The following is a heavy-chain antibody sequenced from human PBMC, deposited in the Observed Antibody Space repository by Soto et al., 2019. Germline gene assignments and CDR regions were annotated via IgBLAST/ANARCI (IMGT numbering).Heavy chain of an antibody. D-gene: IGHD3-3*01. Sequence: QVQLVESGGGVVQPGRSLRLSCVASGFTFSSYTMHWVRQAPGKGLEWVAVISYDGTNKYYADSVKGRFTISRDNSKNTLYLKMNSLRAEDTAVYYCARDHRGAYYDFWSGRSGYSGRFDYWGQGTLVTVSS. CDR3: ARDHRGAYYDFWSGRSGYSGRFDY. CDR1: GFTFSSYT. V-gene: IGHV3-30-3*01. J-gene: IGHJ4*02. CDR2: ISYDGTNK.